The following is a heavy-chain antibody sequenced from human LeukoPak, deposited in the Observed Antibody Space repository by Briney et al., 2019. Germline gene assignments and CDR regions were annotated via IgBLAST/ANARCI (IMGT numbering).Heavy chain of an antibody. CDR3: AKDDSDPGIAVAGTD. J-gene: IGHJ4*02. Sequence: SVKVSCKASGGTFSSYAISWVRQAPGQGLEWMGGINPIFGTANYAQKFQGRVTITTDESTSTAYMELSSLRSEDTAVYYCAKDDSDPGIAVAGTDWGQGTLVTVSS. D-gene: IGHD6-19*01. V-gene: IGHV1-69*05. CDR1: GGTFSSYA. CDR2: INPIFGTA.